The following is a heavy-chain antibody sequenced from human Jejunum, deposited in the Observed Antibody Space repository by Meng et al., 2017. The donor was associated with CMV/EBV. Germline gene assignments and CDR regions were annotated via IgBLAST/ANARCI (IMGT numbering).Heavy chain of an antibody. Sequence: CAVYGASFGGSYWTWVRQPPGKGLEWIGEINHIGSTKYNPSLNSRVTISLDTAKNQFFLKLSSVTAADTAIYYCGRRVVPAAIGYWGPGSLVTVSS. J-gene: IGHJ4*02. CDR2: INHIGST. CDR1: GASFGGSY. V-gene: IGHV4-34*01. CDR3: GRRVVPAAIGY. D-gene: IGHD2-2*01.